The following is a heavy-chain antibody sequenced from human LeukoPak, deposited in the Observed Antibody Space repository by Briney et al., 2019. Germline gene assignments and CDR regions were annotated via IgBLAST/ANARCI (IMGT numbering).Heavy chain of an antibody. CDR3: ARWFSGSDSSGYYPSFMDV. D-gene: IGHD3-22*01. Sequence: PGGSLRLSCAASGFTFSSYGMHWVRPAPGKGLEWVAVIWYDGSNKYYADSVKGRFTISRDNSKNTLYLQMNSLRAEDTAVYYCARWFSGSDSSGYYPSFMDVWGKGTTVTVSS. J-gene: IGHJ6*03. CDR2: IWYDGSNK. CDR1: GFTFSSYG. V-gene: IGHV3-33*01.